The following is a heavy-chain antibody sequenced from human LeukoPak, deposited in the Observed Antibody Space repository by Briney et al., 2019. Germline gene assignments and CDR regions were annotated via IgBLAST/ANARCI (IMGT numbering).Heavy chain of an antibody. CDR3: ARDRIAAV. D-gene: IGHD6-13*01. J-gene: IGHJ3*01. Sequence: SETLSLTCTVSGGSISSSSYYWGWIRQPPGKGLEWIGSIYYSGSTYYNPSLKSRVTISVDTSKNQFSLKLSSVTAADTAVYYCARDRIAAVWGQGTMVTVSS. V-gene: IGHV4-39*07. CDR1: GGSISSSSYY. CDR2: IYYSGST.